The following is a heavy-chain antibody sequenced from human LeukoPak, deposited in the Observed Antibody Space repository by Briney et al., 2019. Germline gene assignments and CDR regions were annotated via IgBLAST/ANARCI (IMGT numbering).Heavy chain of an antibody. CDR2: IIPIFGTA. D-gene: IGHD5-12*01. J-gene: IGHJ4*02. V-gene: IGHV1-69*13. CDR3: ASTPGYSGYGGAFDY. CDR1: GGTFSSYA. Sequence: SVKVSCKASGGTFSSYAISWVRQAPGQGLEWMGGIIPIFGTANHAQKFQGRVTITADESTSTAYMELSSLRSEDTAVYYCASTPGYSGYGGAFDYWGQGTLVTVSS.